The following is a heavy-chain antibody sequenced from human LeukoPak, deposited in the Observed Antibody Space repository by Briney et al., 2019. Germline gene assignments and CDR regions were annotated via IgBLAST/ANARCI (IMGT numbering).Heavy chain of an antibody. Sequence: GGSLSLSGAASGFTFSDYRMRWIRQDPGYRQVCVSYISSSSDYTNFADSVKGRFTISRDNAKKSLYLQMDSLRAEDTAVYYCAGPTCLRGGYCSTNSWGQGTLVTVSS. J-gene: IGHJ4*02. CDR2: ISSSSDYT. CDR3: AGPTCLRGGYCSTNS. CDR1: GFTFSDYR. V-gene: IGHV3-11*03. D-gene: IGHD2-2*01.